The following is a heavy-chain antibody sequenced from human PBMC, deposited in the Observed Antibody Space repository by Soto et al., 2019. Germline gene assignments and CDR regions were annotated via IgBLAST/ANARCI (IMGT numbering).Heavy chain of an antibody. D-gene: IGHD3-3*01. CDR1: GFTFSSYG. V-gene: IGHV3-33*01. CDR3: ARDRDDFWSGYRFDY. CDR2: IWYDGSNK. Sequence: GGSLRLSCAASGFTFSSYGMHWVRQAPGKGLEWVAVIWYDGSNKYYADSVKGRFTISRDNSKNTLYLQMNSLRAEDTAVYYCARDRDDFWSGYRFDYWGQGTLVTVSS. J-gene: IGHJ4*02.